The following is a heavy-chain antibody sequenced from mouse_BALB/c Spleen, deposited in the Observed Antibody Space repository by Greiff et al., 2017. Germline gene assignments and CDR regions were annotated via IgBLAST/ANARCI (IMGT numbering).Heavy chain of an antibody. CDR1: GFNIKDTY. J-gene: IGHJ4*01. CDR3: ARDDVGYAMDY. D-gene: IGHD2-12*01. V-gene: IGHV14-3*02. Sequence: VHVKQSGAELVKPGASVKLSCTASGFNIKDTYMHWVKQRPEQGLEWIGRIDPANGNTKYDPKFQGKATITADTSSNTAYLQLSSLTSEDTAVYYCARDDVGYAMDYWGQGTSVTVSS. CDR2: IDPANGNT.